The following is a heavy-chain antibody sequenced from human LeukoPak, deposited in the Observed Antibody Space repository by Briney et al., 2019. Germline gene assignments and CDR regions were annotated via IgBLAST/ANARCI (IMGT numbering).Heavy chain of an antibody. V-gene: IGHV3-66*01. CDR2: IYSGGST. CDR1: GFTVSSNY. D-gene: IGHD3-9*01. CDR3: ARERGVDILTGYYDSNWFDP. Sequence: GGSLRLSCAASGFTVSSNYMSWVRQAPGKGLEWVSVIYSGGSTNYADSVKGRFTISRDNSKNTLFLQMNSLRAEDTAVYYCARERGVDILTGYYDSNWFDPWGQGTLVTVSS. J-gene: IGHJ5*02.